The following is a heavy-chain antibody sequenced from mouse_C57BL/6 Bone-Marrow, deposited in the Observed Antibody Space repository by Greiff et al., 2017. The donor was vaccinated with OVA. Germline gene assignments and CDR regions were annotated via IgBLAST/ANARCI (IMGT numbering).Heavy chain of an antibody. V-gene: IGHV14-4*01. CDR1: GFNIKDDY. Sequence: DVQLQESGAELVRPGASVKLSCTASGFNIKDDYMHWVKQRPEQGLEWIGWIDPENGDTEYASKFQGKATITADTSSNTAYLQLSSLTSEDTAVYYCTTPLLWYWGQGTTLTVSS. CDR2: IDPENGDT. J-gene: IGHJ2*01. D-gene: IGHD1-1*02. CDR3: TTPLLWY.